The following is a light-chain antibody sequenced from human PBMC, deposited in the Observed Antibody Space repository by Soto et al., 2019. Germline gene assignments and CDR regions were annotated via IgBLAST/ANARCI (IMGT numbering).Light chain of an antibody. Sequence: QPVLTQPPSVSGSPGQSITVSCTGTSNDIGASNFVSWYQHLPGRAPKVIIFEATNRPSGVSNRVSGSKSGITASLTIPGLQADDEAEYFGISYKTDDTFLFGTGTKVTVL. J-gene: IGLJ1*01. V-gene: IGLV2-14*01. CDR3: ISYKTDDTFL. CDR2: EAT. CDR1: SNDIGASNF.